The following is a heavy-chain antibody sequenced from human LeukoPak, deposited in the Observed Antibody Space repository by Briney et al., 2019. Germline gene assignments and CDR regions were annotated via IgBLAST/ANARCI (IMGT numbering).Heavy chain of an antibody. CDR3: ARDKRRMGSGYWFDP. J-gene: IGHJ5*02. Sequence: ASLKVSCKASGYTFTSYGISWVRQAPGQGLEWMGWISGYNGNTNYAEKLQGRVTMSTDTSTSTAYMEMRSLRSDDTAVYYCARDKRRMGSGYWFDPWGQGTLVTVSS. CDR1: GYTFTSYG. V-gene: IGHV1-18*01. D-gene: IGHD1-26*01. CDR2: ISGYNGNT.